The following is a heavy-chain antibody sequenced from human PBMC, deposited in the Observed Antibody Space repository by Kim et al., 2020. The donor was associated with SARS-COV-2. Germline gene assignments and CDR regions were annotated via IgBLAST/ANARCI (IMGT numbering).Heavy chain of an antibody. CDR3: AARRGTYYDYVWGSYRYDY. CDR1: GGSISSYY. CDR2: IYYSGST. V-gene: IGHV4-59*01. J-gene: IGHJ4*02. Sequence: SETLSLTCTVSGGSISSYYWSWIRQPPGKGLEWIGYIYYSGSTNYNASLKSRVTISVDTSKNQFSLKLSSVTAADTAVYYCAARRGTYYDYVWGSYRYDYWGQGTLVTVSS. D-gene: IGHD3-16*02.